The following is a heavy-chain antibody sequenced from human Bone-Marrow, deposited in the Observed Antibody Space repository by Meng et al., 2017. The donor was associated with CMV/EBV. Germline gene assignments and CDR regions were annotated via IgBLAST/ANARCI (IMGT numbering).Heavy chain of an antibody. J-gene: IGHJ6*02. Sequence: GGSLRLSCAASGFTFSSYSMNWVRQAPGKGLEWVSSISSSSSYIYYADSVKGRFTISRDNAKNSLYLQMNSLRAEDTAVYYCAKDRSTVVTPRYYYGMDVWGQGTTVTVSS. CDR2: ISSSSSYI. CDR1: GFTFSSYS. V-gene: IGHV3-21*01. CDR3: AKDRSTVVTPRYYYGMDV. D-gene: IGHD4-23*01.